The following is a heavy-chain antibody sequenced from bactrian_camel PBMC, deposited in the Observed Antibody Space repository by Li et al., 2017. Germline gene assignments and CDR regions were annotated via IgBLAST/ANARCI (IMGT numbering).Heavy chain of an antibody. V-gene: IGHV3S1*01. D-gene: IGHD6*01. Sequence: HVQLVESGGDLVQPGGSLGLSCAFSGFTFSTAWVYWVRQAPGKGLEWVSTLPDGGEYAHYADSVKGRFTISRDNAKNTLYLQMNSLTPEDTAVYYCAARGPGGSPEPNFGYWGQGTQVTVS. CDR1: GFTFSTAW. J-gene: IGHJ6*01. CDR2: LPDGGEYA. CDR3: AARGPGGSPEPNFGY.